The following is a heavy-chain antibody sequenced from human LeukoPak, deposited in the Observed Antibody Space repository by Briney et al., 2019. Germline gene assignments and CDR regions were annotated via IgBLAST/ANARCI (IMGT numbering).Heavy chain of an antibody. Sequence: GESLRLSCAASGFTFSSYAMSWVRQAPGKGLEWVSAISGSGGSTYYADSVKGRFTISRDNSKNTLYLQMNSLRAEDTAVYYCAKDSGGGYYYDSSGYYDYWGQGTLVTVSS. CDR2: ISGSGGST. D-gene: IGHD3-22*01. V-gene: IGHV3-23*01. J-gene: IGHJ4*02. CDR3: AKDSGGGYYYDSSGYYDY. CDR1: GFTFSSYA.